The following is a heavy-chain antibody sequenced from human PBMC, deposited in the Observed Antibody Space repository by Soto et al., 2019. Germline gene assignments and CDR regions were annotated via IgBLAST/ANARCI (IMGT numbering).Heavy chain of an antibody. V-gene: IGHV5-51*01. Sequence: GESLKISCKGSGYSFTSYWIGWVRQMPGKGLEWMGIIYPGDSDTRYGPSFQGQVTISADKSISTAYLQWSSLKASDTAMYYCAIHGDSSSWYFDYWGQGTLVTVSS. J-gene: IGHJ4*02. CDR2: IYPGDSDT. D-gene: IGHD6-13*01. CDR1: GYSFTSYW. CDR3: AIHGDSSSWYFDY.